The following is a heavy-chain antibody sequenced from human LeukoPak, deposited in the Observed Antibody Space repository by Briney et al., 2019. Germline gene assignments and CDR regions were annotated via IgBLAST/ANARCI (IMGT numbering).Heavy chain of an antibody. CDR1: GFTFSSYS. J-gene: IGHJ4*02. D-gene: IGHD5-18*01. CDR2: ISSSSSTI. Sequence: GGSLRLSCAASGFTFSSYSMNWVRQAPGKGLEWVSYISSSSSTIYYADSVKGRFTISRDNAKNSLYLQMNSLSAEDTAVYYCARGGGYSYGSFDYWGQGTLVTVSS. V-gene: IGHV3-48*01. CDR3: ARGGGYSYGSFDY.